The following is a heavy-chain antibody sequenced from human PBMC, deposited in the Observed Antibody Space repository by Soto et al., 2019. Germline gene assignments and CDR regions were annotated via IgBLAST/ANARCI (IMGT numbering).Heavy chain of an antibody. CDR2: ISDGGERT. CDR1: GFTFTDYV. V-gene: IGHV3-23*01. J-gene: IGHJ6*02. CDR3: ASDRSTDFGLDV. Sequence: EVLLLESGGDLVQPGGSLRLSCVASGFTFTDYVMSWVRQVPGKGLEWVSSISDGGERTDYRDSVRGRFTISRDNARFTLHLQMNSLRVDDTATYFCASDRSTDFGLDVWGQGTTVTVSS. D-gene: IGHD2-21*01.